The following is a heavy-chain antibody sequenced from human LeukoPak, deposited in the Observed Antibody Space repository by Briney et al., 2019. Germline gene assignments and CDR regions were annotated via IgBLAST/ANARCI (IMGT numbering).Heavy chain of an antibody. CDR1: GFTFSSYA. J-gene: IGHJ4*02. CDR3: AKIMALYCSGGSCNEIDY. Sequence: GGSLRLSCAASGFTFSSYAMSWVRQAPGKGLEWVSTISHSAYTTYYADSVKGRITISRDNSKNTLYLQMNSLRADDTAVYYCAKIMALYCSGGSCNEIDYWGQGTLVTVSS. CDR2: ISHSAYTT. V-gene: IGHV3-23*01. D-gene: IGHD2-15*01.